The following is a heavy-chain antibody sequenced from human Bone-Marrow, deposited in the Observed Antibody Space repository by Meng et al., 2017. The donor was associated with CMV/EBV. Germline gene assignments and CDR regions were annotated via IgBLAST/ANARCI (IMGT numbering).Heavy chain of an antibody. V-gene: IGHV4-34*01. CDR2: IHHSGNT. Sequence: SEPLSLTCAVYGGPFGNYYWTWIRQPPGKGLEWIGEIHHSGNTKYNPSLNSRVTISLDTSKNQFSLRLTSVIAADTAVYYCSRMYRFGRLILLKNEAFDVWGQGTMVTVSS. D-gene: IGHD2-8*02. J-gene: IGHJ3*01. CDR3: SRMYRFGRLILLKNEAFDV. CDR1: GGPFGNYY.